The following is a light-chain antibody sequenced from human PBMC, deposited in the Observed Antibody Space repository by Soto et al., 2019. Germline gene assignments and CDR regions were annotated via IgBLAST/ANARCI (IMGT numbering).Light chain of an antibody. J-gene: IGLJ1*01. Sequence: LTKAASGEGAPVQVVTVSCTGNSSDVGGYNYVSWYQQHPGKAPKLMIYDVSNRPSGVSNRFSGSKSGNTASLTISGLQAEDEADYYCSSYTSSSTYVFGTGTKVTVL. V-gene: IGLV2-14*01. CDR3: SSYTSSSTYV. CDR1: SSDVGGYNY. CDR2: DVS.